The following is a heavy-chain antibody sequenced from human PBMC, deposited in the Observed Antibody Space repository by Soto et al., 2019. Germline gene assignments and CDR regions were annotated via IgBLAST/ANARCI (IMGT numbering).Heavy chain of an antibody. CDR2: IYHDGTT. D-gene: IGHD3-16*01. CDR1: GYPLTNGYF. CDR3: VRDTSLSLKLGFEI. V-gene: IGHV4-38-2*02. Sequence: PSETLSLTCAVSGYPLTNGYFWGLIRKPPGKGLEWIGSIYHDGTTNYNPSLESRVIISVDTSKNQFSLELRSLTAADTAVYSCVRDTSLSLKLGFEIWGQGTMVTVS. J-gene: IGHJ3*02.